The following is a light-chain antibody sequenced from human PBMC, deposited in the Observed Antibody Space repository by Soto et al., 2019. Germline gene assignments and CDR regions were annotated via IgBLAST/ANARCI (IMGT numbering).Light chain of an antibody. V-gene: IGLV1-47*01. CDR1: TSNIGSNY. Sequence: QAVVTQPPSASGTPGQRVTISCSGSTSNIGSNYVYWYQQLPGTAPKLLIYRDNQRPSGLPARISGAKSGTAASLAISGLRSEAEADYYCAAWDDSLSAWVFGGGTQLTVL. J-gene: IGLJ3*02. CDR2: RDN. CDR3: AAWDDSLSAWV.